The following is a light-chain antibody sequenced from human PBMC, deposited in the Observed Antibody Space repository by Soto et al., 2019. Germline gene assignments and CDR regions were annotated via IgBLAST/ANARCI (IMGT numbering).Light chain of an antibody. Sequence: QSVLTQPASVSGSPGQSITVSCTGTSSDIGAHNFVSWYQQHPGKAPRLIIYEVTNRPSGLSNRFSGSKSGNTASLTISGLQTEDEADYYCSSYTSSTTVVFGGRTKLTVL. V-gene: IGLV2-14*01. CDR1: SSDIGAHNF. CDR3: SSYTSSTTVV. J-gene: IGLJ2*01. CDR2: EVT.